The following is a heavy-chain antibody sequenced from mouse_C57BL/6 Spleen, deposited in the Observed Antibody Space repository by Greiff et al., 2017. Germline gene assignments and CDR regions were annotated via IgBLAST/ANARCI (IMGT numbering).Heavy chain of an antibody. CDR3: ARDQGLLGNFDY. J-gene: IGHJ2*01. D-gene: IGHD4-1*01. CDR2: INYDGSST. CDR1: GFTFSDSY. Sequence: DVQLVESEGGLVQPGSSMNLSCTASGFTFSDSYMAWVRQVPEKGLEWVANINYDGSSTYYLDSLKSRFIISRDNAKNILYLQMSSLKSEDTATYYCARDQGLLGNFDYWGQGTTLTVSS. V-gene: IGHV5-16*01.